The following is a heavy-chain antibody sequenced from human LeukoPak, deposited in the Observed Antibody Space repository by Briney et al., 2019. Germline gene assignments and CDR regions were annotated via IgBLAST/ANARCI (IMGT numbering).Heavy chain of an antibody. J-gene: IGHJ4*02. D-gene: IGHD6-13*01. Sequence: SVKVSCKASGGSFNAYAISWVRQAPGQGLEWMGGIIPIFGTSNYAQKFQGRVTMTRNTSISTAYMELSSLRSEDTAVYYCARSSQQLVPDDYWGQGTLVTVSS. CDR1: GGSFNAYA. V-gene: IGHV1-69*05. CDR2: IIPIFGTS. CDR3: ARSSQQLVPDDY.